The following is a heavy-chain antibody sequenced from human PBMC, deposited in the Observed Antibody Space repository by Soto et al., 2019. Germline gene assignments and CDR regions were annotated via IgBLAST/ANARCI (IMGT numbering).Heavy chain of an antibody. Sequence: SETLSLTCTVSGGSISSSSYYWGWIRQPPGKGLEWIGSIYYSGSTYYNPSLKSRVTISEDTSKNQFSLKLSSVTAADTAVYYCARLNPGYSSSWYSLDYWGQGTLVTVSS. V-gene: IGHV4-39*01. CDR3: ARLNPGYSSSWYSLDY. CDR1: GGSISSSSYY. D-gene: IGHD6-13*01. CDR2: IYYSGST. J-gene: IGHJ4*02.